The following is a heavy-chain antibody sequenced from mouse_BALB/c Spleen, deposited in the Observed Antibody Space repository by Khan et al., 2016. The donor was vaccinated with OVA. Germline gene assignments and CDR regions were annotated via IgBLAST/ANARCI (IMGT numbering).Heavy chain of an antibody. Sequence: VQLQESGAELAKPGASVKMSCKASGYTFINYWILWVKQRPGQGLEWIGYINPSTGYTEYNQNFKDKATLTADKSSSTAYMQLSSLTSEDSAFYDCERRGISCDFDYWGQGTTLTVSS. V-gene: IGHV1-7*01. D-gene: IGHD1-3*01. CDR3: ERRGISCDFDY. CDR1: GYTFINYW. J-gene: IGHJ2*01. CDR2: INPSTGYT.